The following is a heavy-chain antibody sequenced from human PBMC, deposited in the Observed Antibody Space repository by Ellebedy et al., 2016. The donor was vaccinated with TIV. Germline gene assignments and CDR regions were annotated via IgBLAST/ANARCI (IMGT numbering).Heavy chain of an antibody. V-gene: IGHV4-31*03. D-gene: IGHD3-16*01. J-gene: IGHJ4*02. CDR1: GGSISSGEYH. CDR2: IYHSGST. Sequence: MPSETLSLTCTVSGGSISSGEYHWTWIRQHPGKGLEWIGSIYHSGSTHHNPSLKSRVIMSVDTPKNQFSLKLTSVTAADTAVYYCARWDGPGGYFDYWGQGTLVTVSS. CDR3: ARWDGPGGYFDY.